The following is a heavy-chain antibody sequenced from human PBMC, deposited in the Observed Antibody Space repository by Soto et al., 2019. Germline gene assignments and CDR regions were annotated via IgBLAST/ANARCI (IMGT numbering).Heavy chain of an antibody. D-gene: IGHD5-12*01. CDR2: IYYSGST. CDR3: ARQCLRRRFDY. CDR1: GGSISSSSYY. Sequence: SETLSLTCTVSGGSISSSSYYWGWIRQPPGKGLEWIGSIYYSGSTYYNPSLKSRVTISVDTSKNQFSLKLSSVTAADTAVYYCARQCLRRRFDYWGQGTLVTVSS. V-gene: IGHV4-39*01. J-gene: IGHJ4*02.